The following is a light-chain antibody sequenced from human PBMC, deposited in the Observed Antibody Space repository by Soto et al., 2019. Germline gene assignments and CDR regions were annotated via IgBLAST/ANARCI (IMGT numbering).Light chain of an antibody. CDR3: QQYENRPLT. V-gene: IGKV1-33*01. J-gene: IGKJ4*01. CDR2: DAA. CDR1: QDITNY. Sequence: DIQLTQSPPSLSASVGDGVSITCQASQDITNYLNWYQHKSGKSPKLLIFDAANLEAGAPSRFSGRGSGTQFTFTISSLQPEDVAKYYCQQYENRPLTFGGGTKVE.